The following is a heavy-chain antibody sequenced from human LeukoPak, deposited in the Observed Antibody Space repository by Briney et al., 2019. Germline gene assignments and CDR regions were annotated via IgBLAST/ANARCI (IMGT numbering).Heavy chain of an antibody. Sequence: PGGSLRLSCAASGFTFSSYSMNWVRQAPGKGLEWVSSISSSSSYIYYADSVKGRFTISRDNAKNSLYLQMNSLRAEDTAVYYCARDDPHSSGWPVDYWGQGTLVTVSS. V-gene: IGHV3-21*01. J-gene: IGHJ4*02. D-gene: IGHD6-19*01. CDR2: ISSSSSYI. CDR1: GFTFSSYS. CDR3: ARDDPHSSGWPVDY.